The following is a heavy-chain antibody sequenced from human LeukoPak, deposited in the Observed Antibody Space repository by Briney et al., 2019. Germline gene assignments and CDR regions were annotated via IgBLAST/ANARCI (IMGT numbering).Heavy chain of an antibody. D-gene: IGHD3-22*01. Sequence: SETLSLTCTVSGGSISSYYWSWIRQPPGKGLEWIGYIYYSGSTNYNPSLRSRVTISVDTSKNQFSLKLSSVTAADTAVYYCARVGPPISSGYDFDYWGQGTLVTVSS. CDR1: GGSISSYY. CDR2: IYYSGST. CDR3: ARVGPPISSGYDFDY. J-gene: IGHJ4*02. V-gene: IGHV4-59*12.